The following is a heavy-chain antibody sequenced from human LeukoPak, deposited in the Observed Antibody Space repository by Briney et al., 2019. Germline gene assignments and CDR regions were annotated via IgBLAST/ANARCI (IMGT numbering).Heavy chain of an antibody. V-gene: IGHV1-18*01. CDR3: ARVTAGYSSGWHTFDY. CDR2: ISTYNDNT. J-gene: IGHJ4*02. Sequence: GASVRVSCKTSDYTFTSYGVSWVRQAPGQGLEWMGWISTYNDNTNYAQKVQGRVSMTTDTSTSTAYMELSSLRSEDTAVYYCARVTAGYSSGWHTFDYWGQGTLVTVSS. D-gene: IGHD6-19*01. CDR1: DYTFTSYG.